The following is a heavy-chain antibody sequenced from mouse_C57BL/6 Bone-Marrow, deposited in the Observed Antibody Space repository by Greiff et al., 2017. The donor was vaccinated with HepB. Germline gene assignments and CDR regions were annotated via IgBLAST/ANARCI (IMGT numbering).Heavy chain of an antibody. J-gene: IGHJ2*01. CDR2: IDPSDSYT. Sequence: VQLQQPGAELVKPGASVKLSCKASGYTFTSYWMQWVKQRPRQGLEWIGEIDPSDSYTNYNQKFKGKATLTVDTSSSTAYMQLSSLTSEDSAVYYCARRGANWDHYWGQGTTLTVSS. CDR3: ARRGANWDHY. D-gene: IGHD4-1*01. V-gene: IGHV1-50*01. CDR1: GYTFTSYW.